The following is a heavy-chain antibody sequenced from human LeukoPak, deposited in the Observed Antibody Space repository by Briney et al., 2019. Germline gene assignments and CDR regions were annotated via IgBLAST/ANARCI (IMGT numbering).Heavy chain of an antibody. J-gene: IGHJ4*02. D-gene: IGHD6-13*01. V-gene: IGHV3-23*01. CDR2: ISGSGGST. Sequence: GGSLRLSCAASGFTFSSYGLSWVRQAPGKGPEWVSAISGSGGSTYHADSVKGRFTISRDNSKNTLYLQMNSLRAEDTAVYYCAKDGGSWQFDYWGQGTLVTVSS. CDR3: AKDGGSWQFDY. CDR1: GFTFSSYG.